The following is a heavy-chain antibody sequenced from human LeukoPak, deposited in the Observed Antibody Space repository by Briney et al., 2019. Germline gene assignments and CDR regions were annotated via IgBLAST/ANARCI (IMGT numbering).Heavy chain of an antibody. V-gene: IGHV3-23*01. Sequence: GGSLRLSCAASGFTCSSYAMSWVRQAPGKGLEWVSAISGSGGSTYYADSVKGRFTISRDNSKNTLYLQMNSLRAEDTAVYYCAKSYAVVPAAEVDIWGQGTMVTVSS. CDR1: GFTCSSYA. D-gene: IGHD2-2*01. CDR3: AKSYAVVPAAEVDI. J-gene: IGHJ3*02. CDR2: ISGSGGST.